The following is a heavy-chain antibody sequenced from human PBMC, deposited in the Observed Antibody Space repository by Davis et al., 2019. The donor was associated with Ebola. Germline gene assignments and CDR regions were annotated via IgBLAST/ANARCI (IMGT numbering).Heavy chain of an antibody. CDR2: IYYSGST. J-gene: IGHJ5*02. Sequence: SETLSLTCTVSGGPISSYYWRWIRQPPGKGLEWIGYIYYSGSTNYNPSLKSRVTISVDTSKNQFSLKLSSVTAADTAVYYCARGGAVAGPWGQGTLVTVSS. CDR1: GGPISSYY. D-gene: IGHD6-19*01. CDR3: ARGGAVAGP. V-gene: IGHV4-59*12.